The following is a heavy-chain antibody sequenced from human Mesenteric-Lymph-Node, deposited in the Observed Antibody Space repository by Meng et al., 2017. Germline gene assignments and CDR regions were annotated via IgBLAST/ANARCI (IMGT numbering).Heavy chain of an antibody. V-gene: IGHV3-48*03. CDR3: ARADSSSWGYYYYGMDV. Sequence: GESLKISCAASGFTFSSYEMNWVRQAPGKGLEWVSYISSSGSTIYYADSVKGRFTISRDNAKNSLYLQMNSLRAEDTAVYYCARADSSSWGYYYYGMDVWGQGTTVTVSS. CDR2: ISSSGSTI. D-gene: IGHD6-13*01. J-gene: IGHJ6*02. CDR1: GFTFSSYE.